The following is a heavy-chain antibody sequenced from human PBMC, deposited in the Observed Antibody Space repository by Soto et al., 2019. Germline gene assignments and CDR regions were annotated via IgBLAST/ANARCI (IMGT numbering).Heavy chain of an antibody. V-gene: IGHV1-2*04. CDR1: GYTFTGYY. J-gene: IGHJ6*02. CDR3: ARGAQFHSSSWYYYGMDV. Sequence: ASVKVSCKASGYTFTGYYMHWVRQAPGQGLEWMGWINPNSGGTNYAQKFQGWVTMTRDTSISTAYMELSRLRSDDTAVYYCARGAQFHSSSWYYYGMDVWGQGTTVTVSS. D-gene: IGHD6-13*01. CDR2: INPNSGGT.